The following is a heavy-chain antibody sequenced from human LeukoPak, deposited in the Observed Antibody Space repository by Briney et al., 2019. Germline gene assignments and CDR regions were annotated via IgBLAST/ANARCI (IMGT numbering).Heavy chain of an antibody. Sequence: SETLSLTCAVYGGSFSGYYWSWTRQPPGKGLEWIGEINHSGSTNYNPSLKSRVTISVNTSKNQLSLRLSSVTAADTAVYYCAREGYVSFDYWGQGTLVTVSS. CDR3: AREGYVSFDY. CDR2: INHSGST. D-gene: IGHD5-12*01. CDR1: GGSFSGYY. J-gene: IGHJ4*02. V-gene: IGHV4-34*01.